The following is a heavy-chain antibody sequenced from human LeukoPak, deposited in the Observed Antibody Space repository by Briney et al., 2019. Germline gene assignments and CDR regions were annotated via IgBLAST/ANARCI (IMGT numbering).Heavy chain of an antibody. V-gene: IGHV1-2*06. Sequence: ASVKVSCKASGYTFTGYYMHWVRQAPGQGLEWMGRINPNSGGTNYAQKFQGRVTMTRDTSISTAYMELSRLRSDDTAVYYCARVRSPIAVAGTRFGYWGQGTLVTVSS. CDR3: ARVRSPIAVAGTRFGY. J-gene: IGHJ4*02. D-gene: IGHD6-19*01. CDR2: INPNSGGT. CDR1: GYTFTGYY.